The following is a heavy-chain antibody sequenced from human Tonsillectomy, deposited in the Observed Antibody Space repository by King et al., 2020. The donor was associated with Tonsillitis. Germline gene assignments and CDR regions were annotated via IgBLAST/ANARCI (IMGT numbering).Heavy chain of an antibody. CDR3: ARVGFWSGYHYFDY. J-gene: IGHJ4*02. CDR2: IFYSGGT. CDR1: GGSISSYY. Sequence: VQLQESGPGLVKPSETLSLTCTVSGGSISSYYWSWIRQPPGKGLEWIGYIFYSGGTNYNPSLKSRVSISEDMSKNQFSLKLSSVTAADTAVYYCARVGFWSGYHYFDYWGQGTLVTVSS. D-gene: IGHD3-3*01. V-gene: IGHV4-59*01.